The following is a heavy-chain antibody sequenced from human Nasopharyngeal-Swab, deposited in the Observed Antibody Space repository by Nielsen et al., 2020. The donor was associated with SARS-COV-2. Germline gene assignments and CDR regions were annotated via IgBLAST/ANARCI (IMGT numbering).Heavy chain of an antibody. CDR2: IDYSGST. CDR1: GGSISSASHY. CDR3: ARGIGNYPSYYYYALAV. D-gene: IGHD3-16*02. J-gene: IGHJ6*02. Sequence: SETLSRTCSASGGSISSASHYWGGSRQPPGKGLEWIGNIDYSGSTYYNPSLKSRVIISVDTSESQFSLRLISVTAAYTAVYYCARGIGNYPSYYYYALAVWGHGTTVTVSS. V-gene: IGHV4-39*07.